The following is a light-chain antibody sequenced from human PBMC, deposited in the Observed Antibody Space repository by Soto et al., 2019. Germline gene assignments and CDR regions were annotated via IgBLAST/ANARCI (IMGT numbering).Light chain of an antibody. J-gene: IGKJ1*01. CDR3: HQYGTSPWT. CDR1: QSVSKY. V-gene: IGKV3-20*01. Sequence: EIVLTQSPGTLSLSPGERATLSCRASQSVSKYLAWYHQKPGQAPRVLIYGASSRATGIPDRFSGSGSGTDFTLTISRLEPEDFAVYYCHQYGTSPWTLGQGTKVEIK. CDR2: GAS.